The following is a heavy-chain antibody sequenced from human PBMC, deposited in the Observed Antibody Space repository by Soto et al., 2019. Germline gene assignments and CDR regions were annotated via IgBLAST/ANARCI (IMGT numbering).Heavy chain of an antibody. CDR1: GATFSSYA. CDR2: IIPIFGTA. V-gene: IGHV1-69*13. J-gene: IGHJ6*02. D-gene: IGHD3-22*01. CDR3: ARSGESYYDSSGYYYRPGMDV. Sequence: ASVKVSCKASGATFSSYAISWVRQAPGRGLEWMGGIIPIFGTANYAQKFQGRVTITADESTSTAYMELSSLRSEDTAVYYCARSGESYYDSSGYYYRPGMDVWGQGTTVTVSS.